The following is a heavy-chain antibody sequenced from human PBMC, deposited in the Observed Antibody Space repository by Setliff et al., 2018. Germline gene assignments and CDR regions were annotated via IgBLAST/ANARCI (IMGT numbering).Heavy chain of an antibody. D-gene: IGHD6-19*01. CDR3: ATDSAGSGWYETDGAFDI. CDR1: GGTFSSYA. J-gene: IGHJ3*02. V-gene: IGHV1-69*06. Sequence: SLKVSCKASGGTFSSYAISWVRQAPGQGLEWMGGIIPIFGTANYAQKFQGRVTMTEDTSTDTAYMELSSLRSEDTAVYYCATDSAGSGWYETDGAFDIWGQGTMVTVAS. CDR2: IIPIFGTA.